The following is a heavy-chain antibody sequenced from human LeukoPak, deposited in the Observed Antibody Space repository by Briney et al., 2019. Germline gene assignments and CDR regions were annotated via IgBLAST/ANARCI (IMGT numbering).Heavy chain of an antibody. J-gene: IGHJ4*02. CDR1: GGSLSSYY. CDR3: ARVKGGRFGELFIDY. D-gene: IGHD3-10*01. CDR2: IYYSGST. V-gene: IGHV4-59*01. Sequence: SETLSLTCTVSGGSLSSYYWSWIRQPPGKGLEWIGYIYYSGSTNYNPSLKSRVTISVDTSKNQFSLKLSSVTAADTAVYYCARVKGGRFGELFIDYWGQGTLVTVSS.